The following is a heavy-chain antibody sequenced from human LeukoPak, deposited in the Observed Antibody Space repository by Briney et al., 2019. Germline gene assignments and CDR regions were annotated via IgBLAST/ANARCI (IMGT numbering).Heavy chain of an antibody. CDR2: ITGSSRSK. J-gene: IGHJ3*01. D-gene: IGHD6-19*01. CDR3: ARPTSSGWYSH. Sequence: GGSLRLSCGASGFIFSNYDMNWVRQAPGKGLEWVSYITGSSRSKSYADSVKGRFTISRDNAENSVYLQMNSLRAEDTAVYYCARPTSSGWYSHWGQGTMVTVSS. CDR1: GFIFSNYD. V-gene: IGHV3-48*01.